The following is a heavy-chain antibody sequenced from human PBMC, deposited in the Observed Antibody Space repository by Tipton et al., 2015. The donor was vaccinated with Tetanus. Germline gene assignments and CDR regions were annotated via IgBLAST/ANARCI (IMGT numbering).Heavy chain of an antibody. CDR1: GGSVNSYY. Sequence: TLSLTCTVSGGSVNSYYWIWIRQSPGGGLEWLGYFYFRGSTNYNPSHPRRGTMAVDTSNNQIPPNLSSVAAADTAVYYCVRHSGWFNFYRGIDVWGQGTTVTVSS. CDR2: FYFRGST. J-gene: IGHJ6*02. D-gene: IGHD6-19*01. V-gene: IGHV4-59*07. CDR3: VRHSGWFNFYRGIDV.